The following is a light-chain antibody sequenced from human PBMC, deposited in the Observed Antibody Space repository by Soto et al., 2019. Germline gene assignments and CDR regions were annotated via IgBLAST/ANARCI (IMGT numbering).Light chain of an antibody. CDR2: DAS. J-gene: IGKJ3*01. Sequence: DIQMTQSPSSLSASVGDRVTITCQASQDISNYLNWYQQKPGKAPKLLIYDASNLETGVPSRFSGRGAGTDFTFTISSLQPEDIATYYCHLYDNLPQFTFGPGTKVDIK. CDR1: QDISNY. V-gene: IGKV1-33*01. CDR3: HLYDNLPQFT.